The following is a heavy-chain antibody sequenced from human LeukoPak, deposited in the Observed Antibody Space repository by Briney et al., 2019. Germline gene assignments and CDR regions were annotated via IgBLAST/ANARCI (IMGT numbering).Heavy chain of an antibody. D-gene: IGHD6-19*01. CDR2: IYYSGNT. V-gene: IGHV4-28*01. Sequence: SDTLSLTCAVSGYSISSNNWWAWIRQPPGKGLEWIGYIYYSGNTYYNPYNPSLTSRVTMSVDTSMNQFSLKLDSVTEIDTAMYYCARNQAVAANRGAFDIWGQGTMVTVSS. CDR1: GYSISSNNW. J-gene: IGHJ3*02. CDR3: ARNQAVAANRGAFDI.